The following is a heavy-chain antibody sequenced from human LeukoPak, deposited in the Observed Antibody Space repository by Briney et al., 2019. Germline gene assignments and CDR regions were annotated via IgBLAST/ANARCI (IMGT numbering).Heavy chain of an antibody. Sequence: PSETLSLTCTVSGGSISSDDYYWSWIRQPPGEGLEWIGYIYNSWSTYYNPSLKSRVTISVDTSKNQFSLRLSSVTAADTAVYCCARTPSGGIWDFDSWGQGTLVTVSS. J-gene: IGHJ4*02. D-gene: IGHD2-15*01. CDR3: ARTPSGGIWDFDS. CDR2: IYNSWST. CDR1: GGSISSDDYY. V-gene: IGHV4-30-4*01.